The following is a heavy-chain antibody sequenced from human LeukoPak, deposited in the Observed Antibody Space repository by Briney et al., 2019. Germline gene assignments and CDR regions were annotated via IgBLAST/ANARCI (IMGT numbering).Heavy chain of an antibody. J-gene: IGHJ3*02. V-gene: IGHV3-48*03. D-gene: IGHD3-16*01. CDR2: ISSSGTTI. CDR3: AREGGGAFDI. Sequence: QSGGSLRLSCAASGFTFSSYEMNWVRQAPGKGLEWVSYISSSGTTISYADSVKGRFTISRDNAKNSLYLQMKSLRAEDTAVYYCAREGGGAFDIWGQGTVVIVSS. CDR1: GFTFSSYE.